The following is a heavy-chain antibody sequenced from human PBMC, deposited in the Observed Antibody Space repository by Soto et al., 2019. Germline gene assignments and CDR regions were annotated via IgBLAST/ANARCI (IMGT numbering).Heavy chain of an antibody. V-gene: IGHV3-23*01. Sequence: GGSLRLSCAASGFTFSSYSMNWVRQAPGKGLEWVSAISGSGGSTYYADSVKGRFTISRDNSKNTLYLQMNSLRAEDTAVYYCAKAGGGNSYYYGMDVWGQGTTVTVSS. CDR3: AKAGGGNSYYYGMDV. CDR2: ISGSGGST. CDR1: GFTFSSYS. D-gene: IGHD2-15*01. J-gene: IGHJ6*02.